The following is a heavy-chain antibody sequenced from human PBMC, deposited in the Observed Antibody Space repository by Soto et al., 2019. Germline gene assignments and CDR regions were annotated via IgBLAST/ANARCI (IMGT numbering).Heavy chain of an antibody. CDR2: IRSQKDGGTT. V-gene: IGHV3-15*06. CDR1: GCSVQDAW. D-gene: IGHD3-10*01. Sequence: EIQLVESGGGVIKPGEALTLSCAASGCSVQDAWMHWVRQTPGKGLEWVGLIRSQKDGGTTHYAAPVRDRFTISRDDSRNTLYLRMNSLKIEDTAVYYCTQLYRDDPWGQGTLVTVSS. CDR3: TQLYRDDP. J-gene: IGHJ5*02.